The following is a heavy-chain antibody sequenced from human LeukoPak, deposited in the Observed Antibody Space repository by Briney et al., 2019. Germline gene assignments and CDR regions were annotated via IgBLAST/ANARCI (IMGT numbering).Heavy chain of an antibody. CDR1: GYTFTGYY. D-gene: IGHD6-13*01. V-gene: IGHV1-2*02. CDR2: INPNSGGT. CDR3: ARVQQLVAPFDY. Sequence: ASVKVSCKASGYTFTGYYMHWVRQAPGQGLEWMGWINPNSGGTNYAQKFQGRVTMTRDTSTSTVYMELSSLRSEDTAVYYCARVQQLVAPFDYWGQGTLVTVSS. J-gene: IGHJ4*02.